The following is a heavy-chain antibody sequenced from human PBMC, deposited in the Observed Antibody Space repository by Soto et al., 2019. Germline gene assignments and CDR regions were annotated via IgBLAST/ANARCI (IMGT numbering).Heavy chain of an antibody. V-gene: IGHV2-5*02. CDR2: IYWDGDK. CDR1: GFSLTKSPVG. Sequence: KESGPTLVEPTEALALTCSFSGFSLTKSPVGVGWFRQPPGKALEWLAVIYWDGDKRYNPSLKTRITMTKDTSRNQVALTMTDMEPKDTATYFCAHRLGGSSWNDGFFDFWGQGFPVTVS. CDR3: AHRLGGSSWNDGFFDF. J-gene: IGHJ4*02. D-gene: IGHD1-1*01.